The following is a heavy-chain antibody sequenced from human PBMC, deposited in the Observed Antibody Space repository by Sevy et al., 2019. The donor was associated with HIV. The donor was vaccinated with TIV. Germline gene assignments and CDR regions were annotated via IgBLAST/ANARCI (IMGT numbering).Heavy chain of an antibody. CDR3: ARDSGYCSGGSCYSFYGMDV. Sequence: SETLSLTCTVSGGSISSYYWSWIRQPPGKGLEWIGYIYYSGSTNYNPSLKSRVTISVDTSKNQFSLKLSSVTASDTAVDYFARDSGYCSGGSCYSFYGMDVWGQGTTVTVSS. CDR1: GGSISSYY. V-gene: IGHV4-59*12. J-gene: IGHJ6*02. D-gene: IGHD2-15*01. CDR2: IYYSGST.